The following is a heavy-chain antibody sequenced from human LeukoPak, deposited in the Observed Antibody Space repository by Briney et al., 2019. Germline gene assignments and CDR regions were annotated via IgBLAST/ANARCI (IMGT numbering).Heavy chain of an antibody. Sequence: SSGTLSLTCTVSGGSINNSPYSWGWIRQPPREGLEWIGTIHYSGSTYYNPSLKSRVTISVDTSKNQFSLRLSSVTATDPAVYYWARVSFGGYSYGYVDFWGQGTLVTVSS. J-gene: IGHJ4*02. CDR2: IHYSGST. CDR3: ARVSFGGYSYGYVDF. D-gene: IGHD5-18*01. CDR1: GGSINNSPYS. V-gene: IGHV4-39*01.